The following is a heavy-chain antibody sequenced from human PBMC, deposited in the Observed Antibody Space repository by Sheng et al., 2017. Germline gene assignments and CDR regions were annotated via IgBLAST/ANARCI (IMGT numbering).Heavy chain of an antibody. Sequence: QVQLVESGGGVVQPGRSLRLSCAASGFTFSSYAMHWVRQAPGKGLEWVAVISYDGSNKYYADSVKGRFTISRDNSKNTLYLQMNSLRAEDTAVYYCARGGPLWFGEPIGGYFDYWGQGTLVTVSS. CDR2: ISYDGSNK. J-gene: IGHJ4*02. CDR3: ARGGPLWFGEPIGGYFDY. V-gene: IGHV3-30*04. D-gene: IGHD3-10*01. CDR1: GFTFSSYA.